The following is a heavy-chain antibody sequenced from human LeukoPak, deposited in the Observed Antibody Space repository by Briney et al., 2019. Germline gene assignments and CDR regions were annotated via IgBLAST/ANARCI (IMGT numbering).Heavy chain of an antibody. J-gene: IGHJ5*02. CDR3: AVGVGGTMIKHNNWFDP. Sequence: GASVTVSCKASGGTFSSYAISWVRQAPGQGLEWMGRIIPILGIANYAQKFQGRVTITADKSTSTAYMELSSLRSEDTAVYYCAVGVGGTMIKHNNWFDPWGQGTLVTVSS. D-gene: IGHD3-22*01. V-gene: IGHV1-69*04. CDR2: IIPILGIA. CDR1: GGTFSSYA.